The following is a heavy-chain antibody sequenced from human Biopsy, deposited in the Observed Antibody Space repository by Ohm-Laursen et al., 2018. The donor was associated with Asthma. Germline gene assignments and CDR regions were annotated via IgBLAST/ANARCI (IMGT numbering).Heavy chain of an antibody. CDR3: ARAGESDLVGGLDV. CDR2: IAWDGINS. V-gene: IGHV3-30*03. CDR1: GFIVSTNG. D-gene: IGHD2-21*01. Sequence: SSLRLSCAASGFIVSTNGMHWVRQAPGKGLEWVAYIAWDGINSYYADSVKGRFTISRDNSRNTLYLQKNSLRADDTAVYYCARAGESDLVGGLDVWGQGTTVIVS. J-gene: IGHJ6*02.